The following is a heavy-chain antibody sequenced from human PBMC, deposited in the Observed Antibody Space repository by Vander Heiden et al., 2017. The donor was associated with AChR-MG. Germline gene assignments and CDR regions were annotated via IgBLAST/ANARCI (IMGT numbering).Heavy chain of an antibody. CDR1: GFTFSSYA. D-gene: IGHD3-22*01. Sequence: QVQLVESGGSVVQPGRSLRLSCAASGFTFSSYAMHWVRQAPGKGLEWVAVISYDGSNKYYADSVKGRFTISRDNSKNTLYLQMNSLRAEDTAVYYCATLAGYDSSGYPLFYYYYYMDVWGKGTTVTVSS. CDR2: ISYDGSNK. J-gene: IGHJ6*03. V-gene: IGHV3-30-3*01. CDR3: ATLAGYDSSGYPLFYYYYYMDV.